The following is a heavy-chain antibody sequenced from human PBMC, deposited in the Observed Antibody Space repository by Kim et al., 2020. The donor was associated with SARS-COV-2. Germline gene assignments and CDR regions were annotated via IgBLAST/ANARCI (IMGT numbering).Heavy chain of an antibody. CDR2: FYYSGNT. D-gene: IGHD3-3*01. J-gene: IGHJ4*02. Sequence: SETLSLTCIVSGGSVSSRSYYWSWIRQPPGKGLEWMGYFYYSGNTKYNPSLKSRVTISIDTSKNQFPLNLNSVTAADTAVYYCASGGSDFWSGYYNPSATYWGQGTLVTVSS. V-gene: IGHV4-61*01. CDR1: GGSVSSRSYY. CDR3: ASGGSDFWSGYYNPSATY.